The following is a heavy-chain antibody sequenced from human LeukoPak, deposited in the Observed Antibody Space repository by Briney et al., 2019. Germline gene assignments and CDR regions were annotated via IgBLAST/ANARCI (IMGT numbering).Heavy chain of an antibody. CDR2: IIPILGIA. J-gene: IGHJ4*02. Sequence: ASVKVSCKASGGTFSSYTISWVRQAPGQGLEWMGRIIPILGIANYAQKFQGRVTITADKSTSTAYMELSSQRSEDTAVYYCAAHARLGDSRLDYWGQGTLVTVSS. D-gene: IGHD3-16*01. CDR3: AAHARLGDSRLDY. CDR1: GGTFSSYT. V-gene: IGHV1-69*02.